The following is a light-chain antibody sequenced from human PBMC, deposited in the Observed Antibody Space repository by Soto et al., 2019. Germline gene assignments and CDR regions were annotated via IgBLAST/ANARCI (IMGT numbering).Light chain of an antibody. CDR2: DVI. J-gene: IGLJ3*02. CDR1: SSEVGGYNY. Sequence: QSALTQPASVSGSPGQSITISCTGSSSEVGGYNYVSWYKQHPGKPPQVMIYDVINRPSGTPIRFSGSKSGNTASLTISGLQAEDEADYYCSSYASDSRCVFGAGTKLTVL. CDR3: SSYASDSRCV. V-gene: IGLV2-14*03.